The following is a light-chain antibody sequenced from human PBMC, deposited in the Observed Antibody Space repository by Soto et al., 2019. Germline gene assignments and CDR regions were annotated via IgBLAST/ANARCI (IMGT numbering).Light chain of an antibody. CDR2: AAS. CDR1: QSVSSN. CDR3: QQYNNWPYT. V-gene: IGKV3-15*01. Sequence: EIAMTQSPATLSVSPWEIGTLSCRASQSVSSNLAWYQQKPGQAPRLLIYAASARATGIPARFSGSGSGTDFTPTISSLQSEDFAVYYCQQYNNWPYTFGQGTKVDIK. J-gene: IGKJ2*01.